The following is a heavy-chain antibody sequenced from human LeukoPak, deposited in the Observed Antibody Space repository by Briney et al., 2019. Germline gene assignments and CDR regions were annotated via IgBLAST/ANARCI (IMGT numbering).Heavy chain of an antibody. CDR1: GGSISSYY. CDR2: IYYSGST. Sequence: SETLSLTCTVSGGSISSYYWSWIRQPPGKGLEWIGYIYYSGSTNYNPSLKSRVTISVDTSKNQFSLKLSSVTAADTAVYYCARGGPRYGSGSYYNLYCYMDVWGKGTTVTISS. J-gene: IGHJ6*03. V-gene: IGHV4-59*12. D-gene: IGHD3-10*01. CDR3: ARGGPRYGSGSYYNLYCYMDV.